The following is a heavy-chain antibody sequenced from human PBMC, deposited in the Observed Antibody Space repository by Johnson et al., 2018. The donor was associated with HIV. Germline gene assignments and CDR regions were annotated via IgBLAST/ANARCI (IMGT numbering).Heavy chain of an antibody. CDR3: AKPRIQLWLGYAFDI. V-gene: IGHV3-30*02. J-gene: IGHJ3*02. CDR2: IRYDGSNT. CDR1: GFTFSNYG. D-gene: IGHD5-18*01. Sequence: QVQLVESGGGVVQPGGSVRLSCAASGFTFSNYGMHWVRQAPGKGLEWVAFIRYDGSNTYYADSVKGRFTISRDNSKNTLYLQMNSLRTEDTAVYYCAKPRIQLWLGYAFDIWGQGTMVTVSS.